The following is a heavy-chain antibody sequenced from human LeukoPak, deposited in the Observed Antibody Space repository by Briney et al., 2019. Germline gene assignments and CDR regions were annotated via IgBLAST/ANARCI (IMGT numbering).Heavy chain of an antibody. CDR2: INPNSGGT. CDR3: ARVPHSNYGMDV. D-gene: IGHD2-15*01. V-gene: IGHV1-2*02. J-gene: IGHJ6*02. Sequence: ASVKVSCKASGYTFSGYYLHWVRQAPGQGLEWMGWINPNSGGTNYAQKFQGRVTMTRDTSITTAYMELSRLTSDDTAVYYCARVPHSNYGMDVWGQGTTVTVSS. CDR1: GYTFSGYY.